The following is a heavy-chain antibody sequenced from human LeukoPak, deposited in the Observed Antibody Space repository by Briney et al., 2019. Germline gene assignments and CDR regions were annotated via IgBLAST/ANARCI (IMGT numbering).Heavy chain of an antibody. J-gene: IGHJ4*02. V-gene: IGHV3-9*01. CDR2: ISWNSGSI. Sequence: GGSLRLSCAASGFTFDDYAMHWVRQAPGKGLEWVSGISWNSGSIGYADSVKGRFTISRGNAKNSLYLQMNSLRAEDTALYYCAKDDSSGWYYFDYWGQGTLVTVSS. CDR1: GFTFDDYA. D-gene: IGHD6-19*01. CDR3: AKDDSSGWYYFDY.